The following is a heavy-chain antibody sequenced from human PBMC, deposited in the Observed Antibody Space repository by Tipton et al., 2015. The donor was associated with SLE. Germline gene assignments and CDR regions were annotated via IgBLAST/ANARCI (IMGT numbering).Heavy chain of an antibody. Sequence: SLRLSCAASGFTFDDYAMHWVRQAPGKGLEWVSGISWNSGSIGYADSVKGRFTISRDNAKNSLYLQMNSLRAEDTALYYCARRGTGYDPWGQGTLVTVSS. CDR3: ARRGTGYDP. D-gene: IGHD1-1*01. CDR1: GFTFDDYA. V-gene: IGHV3-9*01. CDR2: ISWNSGSI. J-gene: IGHJ5*02.